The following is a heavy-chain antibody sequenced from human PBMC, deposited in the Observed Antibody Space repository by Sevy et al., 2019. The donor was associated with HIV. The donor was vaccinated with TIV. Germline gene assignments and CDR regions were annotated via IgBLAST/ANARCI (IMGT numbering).Heavy chain of an antibody. J-gene: IGHJ6*02. CDR1: GFTFSSYG. Sequence: GGSLRLSCAASGFTFSSYGMHWVHQAPGKGLEWVAFIRYDGSNKYYADSVKGRFTISRDNSKNTLYLQMNSLRAEDTAVYYCAKDLCSSTSCYVYYYYYGMDVWGQGTTVTVS. CDR2: IRYDGSNK. CDR3: AKDLCSSTSCYVYYYYYGMDV. D-gene: IGHD2-2*01. V-gene: IGHV3-30*02.